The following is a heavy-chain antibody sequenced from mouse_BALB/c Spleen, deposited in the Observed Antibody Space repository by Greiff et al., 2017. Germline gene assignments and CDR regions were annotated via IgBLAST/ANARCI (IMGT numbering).Heavy chain of an antibody. CDR1: GYAFSSYW. D-gene: IGHD2-3*01. CDR3: ARLSDGYYGAMDY. Sequence: VQLQQSGAELVRPGSSVKISCKASGYAFSSYWMNWVKQRPGQGLEWIGQIYPGDGDTNYNGKFKGKATLTADKSSSTAYMQLSSLTSEDSAVYFCARLSDGYYGAMDYWGQGTSVTVSS. CDR2: IYPGDGDT. V-gene: IGHV1-80*01. J-gene: IGHJ4*01.